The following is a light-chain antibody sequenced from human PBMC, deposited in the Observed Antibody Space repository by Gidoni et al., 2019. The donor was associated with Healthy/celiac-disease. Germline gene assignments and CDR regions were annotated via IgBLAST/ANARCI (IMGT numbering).Light chain of an antibody. CDR2: AAS. CDR3: QQLNSYPRYT. J-gene: IGKJ2*01. V-gene: IGKV1-9*01. Sequence: DIQSTQSPSFLSASVGDRVTITCRASQCISSYLAWYQQKPGKAPKLLIYAASTLQSGVPSRFRGSGSGTEFTLTISSLQPEDFATYDCQQLNSYPRYTFGQGTKLEIK. CDR1: QCISSY.